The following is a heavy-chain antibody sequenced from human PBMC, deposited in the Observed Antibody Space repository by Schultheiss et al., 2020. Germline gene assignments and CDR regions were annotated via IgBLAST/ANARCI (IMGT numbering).Heavy chain of an antibody. J-gene: IGHJ4*02. D-gene: IGHD4-17*01. CDR3: AKDSTLDGDYVLWLNY. Sequence: GGSLRLSCAASGFSFSGFAMNWVRQAPGKGLEWVSAISGSGGSTYYADSVKGRFTISRDNSKNTLYLQMNSLRAEDTAVYYCAKDSTLDGDYVLWLNYWGQGTLVTVSS. V-gene: IGHV3-23*01. CDR1: GFSFSGFA. CDR2: ISGSGGST.